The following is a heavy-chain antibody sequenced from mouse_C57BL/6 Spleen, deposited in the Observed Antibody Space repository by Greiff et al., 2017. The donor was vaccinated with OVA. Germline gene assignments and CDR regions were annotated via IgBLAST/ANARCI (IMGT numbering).Heavy chain of an antibody. J-gene: IGHJ3*01. CDR2: ISSGGDYI. V-gene: IGHV5-9-1*02. CDR1: GFTFSSYA. D-gene: IGHD3-2*02. Sequence: EVKLMESGAGLVKPGGSLKLSCAASGFTFSSYAMSWVRQTPEKRLEWVAYISSGGDYIYYADTVKGRFTISRDNARNTLYLQMSSLKSEDTAMYYCTRDGSGLFAYWGQGTLVTVSA. CDR3: TRDGSGLFAY.